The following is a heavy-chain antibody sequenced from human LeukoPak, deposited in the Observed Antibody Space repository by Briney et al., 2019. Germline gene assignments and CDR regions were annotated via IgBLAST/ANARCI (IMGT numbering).Heavy chain of an antibody. CDR1: GYTFTSYD. Sequence: ASVKVSCKASGYTFTSYDINWVRQATGQGLGWMGWMNPNSGNTGYAQKFQGRVTMTRNTSISTAYMELSSLRSEDTAVYYCARVTYSGYDYGFDYWGQGTLVTVSS. CDR3: ARVTYSGYDYGFDY. J-gene: IGHJ4*02. D-gene: IGHD5-12*01. CDR2: MNPNSGNT. V-gene: IGHV1-8*01.